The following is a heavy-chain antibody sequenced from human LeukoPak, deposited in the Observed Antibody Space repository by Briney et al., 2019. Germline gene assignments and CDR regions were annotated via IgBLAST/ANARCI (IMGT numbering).Heavy chain of an antibody. Sequence: GSLRLSCAASGFTFSSYAMHWVCQAPGKGLEWVAVISYDGSNKYYADSVKGRFTISRDNSKNTLYLQMNSLRAEDTAVYYCASLGYCSGGSCYLSPDPDAFDIWGQGTMVTVSS. CDR2: ISYDGSNK. D-gene: IGHD2-15*01. CDR1: GFTFSSYA. J-gene: IGHJ3*02. V-gene: IGHV3-30*04. CDR3: ASLGYCSGGSCYLSPDPDAFDI.